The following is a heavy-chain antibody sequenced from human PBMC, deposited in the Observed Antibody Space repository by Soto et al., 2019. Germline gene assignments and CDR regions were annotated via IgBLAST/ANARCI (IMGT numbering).Heavy chain of an antibody. V-gene: IGHV3-30*18. D-gene: IGHD3-3*01. CDR2: VSYDGNHD. J-gene: IGHJ6*02. CDR3: VKERADFVTVPHATSGMDV. CDR1: GFTFNKFG. Sequence: QVHLVESGGGVVQPGGSLRLSCTASGFTFNKFGMHWVRQTPGKGLEWVAAVSYDGNHDFYADSVRGRLIISRDNSKNTLYLQLNTLKTDDTAVYYCVKERADFVTVPHATSGMDVWGPGTTVTVSS.